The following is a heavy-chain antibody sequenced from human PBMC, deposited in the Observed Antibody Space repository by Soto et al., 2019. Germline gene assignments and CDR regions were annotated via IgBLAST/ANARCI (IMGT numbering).Heavy chain of an antibody. D-gene: IGHD2-15*01. CDR3: ARAGGTVVTFDY. CDR1: GESFSGYY. J-gene: IGHJ4*02. CDR2: INHSGST. Sequence: QVQLQQWGAGLLKPSETLSLTCAVYGESFSGYYWTWIRKPPGKGLEWIGEINHSGSTNSNPSLKSRVTISVDTSKNQFSLNLSSVTAADTAVYYCARAGGTVVTFDYWGQGTLVTVSS. V-gene: IGHV4-34*01.